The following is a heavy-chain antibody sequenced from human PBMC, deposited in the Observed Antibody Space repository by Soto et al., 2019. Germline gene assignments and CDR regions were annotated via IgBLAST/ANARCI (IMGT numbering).Heavy chain of an antibody. CDR3: ARDPGYSPDYYYGMDV. CDR2: IYHSGST. V-gene: IGHV4-4*02. Sequence: SETLSLTCAVSGGSISSSNWWSWVRQPPGKGLEWIGEIYHSGSTNYNPSLKSRVTISVDKSKNQFSLKLSSVTAADTAVYYCARDPGYSPDYYYGMDVWGQGTTVTVSS. CDR1: GGSISSSNW. J-gene: IGHJ6*02. D-gene: IGHD3-9*01.